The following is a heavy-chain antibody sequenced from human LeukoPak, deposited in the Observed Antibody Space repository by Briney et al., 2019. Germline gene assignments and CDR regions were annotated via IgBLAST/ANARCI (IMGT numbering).Heavy chain of an antibody. CDR3: ARDVTMVRGARVYYYYGMDV. Sequence: GASVKVSCKASGYTFIDYYIHWVRQAPGQGLEWMGWISAYNGNTNYAQKLQGRVTMTTDTSTSTAYMELRSLRSDDTAVYYCARDVTMVRGARVYYYYGMDVWGQGTTVTVSS. D-gene: IGHD3-10*01. V-gene: IGHV1-18*04. CDR1: GYTFIDYY. CDR2: ISAYNGNT. J-gene: IGHJ6*02.